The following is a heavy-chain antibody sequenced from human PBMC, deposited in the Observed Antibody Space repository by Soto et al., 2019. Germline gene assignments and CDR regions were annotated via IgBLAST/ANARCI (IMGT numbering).Heavy chain of an antibody. CDR2: LIPIFGTA. V-gene: IGHV1-69*01. CDR3: ARLRPYRSGWYEWYFDY. J-gene: IGHJ4*02. D-gene: IGHD6-19*01. Sequence: QVQLVQSGAEVKKPGSSVKVSCKASGGTFSSYAISWVRQAPGQGLEWMGGLIPIFGTANYAQKFQGRVTITSDESTSTAYMELSSLRSEDTAVYYCARLRPYRSGWYEWYFDYWGQGTLVTVSS. CDR1: GGTFSSYA.